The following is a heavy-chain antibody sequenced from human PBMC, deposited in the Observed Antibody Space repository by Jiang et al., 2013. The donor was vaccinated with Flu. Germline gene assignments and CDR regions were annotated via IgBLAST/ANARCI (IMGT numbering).Heavy chain of an antibody. D-gene: IGHD4-17*01. V-gene: IGHV4-59*01. CDR3: ARARNDYGDSRSGIDN. CDR1: GGSISRDY. J-gene: IGHJ4*02. CDR2: IHYSGST. Sequence: TLSLTCNVSGGSISRDYWNWIRQPPGKGLEWIGYIHYSGSTNYNPSLKSRVTISVDTSKKQFSLKLSSVTAADTAVYYCARARNDYGDSRSGIDNWGQGTLVTVSS.